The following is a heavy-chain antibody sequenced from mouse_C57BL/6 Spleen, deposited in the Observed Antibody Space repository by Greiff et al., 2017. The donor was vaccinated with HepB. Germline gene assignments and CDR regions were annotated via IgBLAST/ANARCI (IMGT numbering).Heavy chain of an antibody. V-gene: IGHV5-9*01. CDR2: ISGGGGNT. D-gene: IGHD5-1*01. Sequence: DVMLVESGGGLVKPGGSLKLSCAASGFTFSSYTMSWVRQTPEKRLEWVATISGGGGNTYYPDSVKGRFTIARDNAKNTLYLQMSSLRSEDTALYYCARHRSNAMDYWGQGTSVTVSS. CDR1: GFTFSSYT. CDR3: ARHRSNAMDY. J-gene: IGHJ4*01.